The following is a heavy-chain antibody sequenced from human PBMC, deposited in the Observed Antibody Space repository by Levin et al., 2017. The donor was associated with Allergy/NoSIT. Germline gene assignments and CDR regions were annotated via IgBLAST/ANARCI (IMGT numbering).Heavy chain of an antibody. J-gene: IGHJ4*02. Sequence: GASVKVSCAASGFTFSSYSMNWVRQAPGKGLEWVSSIGSSSAYIYYADSVKGRFTTSRVNAKNSLYLQLNSLRAEDTAVYYCARDMETYDFWSASDYWGQGTLVTVSS. CDR2: IGSSSAYI. CDR1: GFTFSSYS. D-gene: IGHD3-3*01. V-gene: IGHV3-21*01. CDR3: ARDMETYDFWSASDY.